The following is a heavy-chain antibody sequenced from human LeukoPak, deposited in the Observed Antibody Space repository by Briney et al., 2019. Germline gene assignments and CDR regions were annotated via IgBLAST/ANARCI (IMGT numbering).Heavy chain of an antibody. CDR2: IKSDDSSP. Sequence: PGGSLRLSCVASGFTFSNYWMHWVRQAPGGGLFGVPRIKSDDSSPTYADSVKGRFTISRDNAKNTLYLQMDSLRAEDTAVYYCARVGEHNGNHVDFDYWGQGTLVTVSS. V-gene: IGHV3-74*01. CDR3: ARVGEHNGNHVDFDY. CDR1: GFTFSNYW. J-gene: IGHJ4*02. D-gene: IGHD1-14*01.